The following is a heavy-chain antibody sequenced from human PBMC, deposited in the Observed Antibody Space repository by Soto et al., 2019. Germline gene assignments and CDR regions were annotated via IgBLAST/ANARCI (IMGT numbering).Heavy chain of an antibody. CDR2: IWYDGSKR. Sequence: PGGSLRLSCAASGFTFRSYGMFWVRQAPGKGLEWVALIWYDGSKRYYVDSVRGRFTISRDDSKSTLYLQMNSLRTEDTAVYHCARDLGTYPGSYFDYWGQGTLVTVSS. V-gene: IGHV3-33*07. J-gene: IGHJ4*02. CDR1: GFTFRSYG. D-gene: IGHD2-15*01. CDR3: ARDLGTYPGSYFDY.